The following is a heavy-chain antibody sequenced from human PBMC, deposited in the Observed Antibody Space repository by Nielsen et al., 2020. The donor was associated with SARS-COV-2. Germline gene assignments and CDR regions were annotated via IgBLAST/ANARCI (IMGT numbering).Heavy chain of an antibody. J-gene: IGHJ3*02. D-gene: IGHD3-9*01. CDR2: IWFDGSNK. CDR1: GFTFSSYG. CDR3: ARVYYDILYAFDI. V-gene: IGHV3-33*01. Sequence: GESLKISCAASGFTFSSYGMQWVRQAQGKGLEWVAVIWFDGSNKYYADSVKGRFTISRDNSKNTLYLQLNSLRAEDTAVYYCARVYYDILYAFDIWGQGTMVTVSS.